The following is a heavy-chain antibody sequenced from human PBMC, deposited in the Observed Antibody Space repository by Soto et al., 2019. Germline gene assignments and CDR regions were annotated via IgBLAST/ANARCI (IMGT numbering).Heavy chain of an antibody. CDR2: IIPIFGTA. J-gene: IGHJ4*02. D-gene: IGHD3-3*01. V-gene: IGHV1-69*13. Sequence: SVKVSCKASGGTFSSYAISWLRQSPGQGLEWMGGIIPIFGTANYAQKFQGRVTITADESTSTAYMELSSLRSEDTAVYYCARGLLGVVIPFDYWGQGTLVTVSS. CDR3: ARGLLGVVIPFDY. CDR1: GGTFSSYA.